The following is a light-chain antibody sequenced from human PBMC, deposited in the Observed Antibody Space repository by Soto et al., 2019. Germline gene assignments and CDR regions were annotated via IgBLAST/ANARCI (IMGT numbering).Light chain of an antibody. CDR3: ATWDDSLSGPV. Sequence: QSVLTQPPSASGTHGQRVTISCSGTSSNIGNNYVYWYQRLPGTAPKLLIYRNNQRPSGVPDRFSGSKSGTSASLAISGLRSEDEADYFCATWDDSLSGPVFGGGTKLTVL. CDR2: RNN. CDR1: SSNIGNNY. J-gene: IGLJ3*02. V-gene: IGLV1-47*01.